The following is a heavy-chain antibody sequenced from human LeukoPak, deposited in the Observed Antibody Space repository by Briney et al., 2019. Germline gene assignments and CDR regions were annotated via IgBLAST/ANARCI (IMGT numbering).Heavy chain of an antibody. Sequence: GASVKVSCKASGYTFTSYDINWVRQATGQGLEWMGWINTNTGNPTYAQGFTGRFVFSLDTSVSTAYLQISSLKAEDTAVYYCARVGASTYFDYWGQGTLVTVSS. CDR3: ARVGASTYFDY. CDR1: GYTFTSYD. V-gene: IGHV7-4-1*02. CDR2: INTNTGNP. D-gene: IGHD1-26*01. J-gene: IGHJ4*02.